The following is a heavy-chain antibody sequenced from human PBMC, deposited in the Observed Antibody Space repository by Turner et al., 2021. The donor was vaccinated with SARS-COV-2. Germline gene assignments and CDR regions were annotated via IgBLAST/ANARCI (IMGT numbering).Heavy chain of an antibody. CDR3: ARDYPWDTAMAHQGGGFDY. J-gene: IGHJ4*02. Sequence: EVQLVVSGGGLVQPGRSLRLSCAASPFTFDDYAMHWVRHAPGKGLEWVSGISWNSGSRDYADYVKGRFTITRDNAKNNLYLQMNSRRAEDTALYYCARDYPWDTAMAHQGGGFDYWGQGTLVTVSS. V-gene: IGHV3-9*01. D-gene: IGHD5-18*01. CDR1: PFTFDDYA. CDR2: ISWNSGSR.